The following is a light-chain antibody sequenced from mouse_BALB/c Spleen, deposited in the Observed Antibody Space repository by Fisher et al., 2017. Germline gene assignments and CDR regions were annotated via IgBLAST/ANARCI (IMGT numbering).Light chain of an antibody. CDR2: GIS. Sequence: DIVITQSPAIMSASPGEKVTITCSASSSVSYMNWYQQKPGSSPKIWIYGISNLASGVPARFSGSGSGTSYSLTISSMEAEDAATYYCQQRSSYPPTFGAGTKLELK. J-gene: IGKJ5*01. CDR1: SSVSY. CDR3: QQRSSYPPT. V-gene: IGKV4-90*01.